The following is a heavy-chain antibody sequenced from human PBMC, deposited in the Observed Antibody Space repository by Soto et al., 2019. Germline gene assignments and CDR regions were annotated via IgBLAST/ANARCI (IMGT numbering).Heavy chain of an antibody. D-gene: IGHD3-22*01. J-gene: IGHJ4*02. CDR1: GFTFSSYG. Sequence: QVQLVESGGGVVQPGRSLRLSCAASGFTFSSYGMHWVRQAPGKGLEWVAVISYDGSNKYYADSVKGRFTISRDNSKNALCLQMNSMRAEDTAVYYCAKDREGYYDSSGLLDYWGQGTLVTVSS. V-gene: IGHV3-30*18. CDR3: AKDREGYYDSSGLLDY. CDR2: ISYDGSNK.